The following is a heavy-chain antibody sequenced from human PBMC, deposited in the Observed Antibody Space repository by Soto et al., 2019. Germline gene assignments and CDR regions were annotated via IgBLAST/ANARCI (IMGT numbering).Heavy chain of an antibody. CDR3: TRHGGALWFGDLGGMDV. CDR1: GFTFSGSA. J-gene: IGHJ6*02. V-gene: IGHV3-73*01. CDR2: IRSKANSYAT. D-gene: IGHD3-10*01. Sequence: GSLRLSCAASGFTFSGSAMHWVRQASGKGLEWVGRIRSKANSYATAYAASVKGRFTISRDDSKNTAYLQMNSLKTEDTAVYYCTRHGGALWFGDLGGMDVWGQGTTVTVSS.